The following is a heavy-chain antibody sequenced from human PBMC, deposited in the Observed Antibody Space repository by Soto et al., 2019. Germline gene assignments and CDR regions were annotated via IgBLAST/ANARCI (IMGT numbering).Heavy chain of an antibody. CDR2: VSSEGGTQ. CDR3: ARETYYSGHVISNLVL. J-gene: IGHJ2*01. D-gene: IGHD5-12*01. V-gene: IGHV3-30-3*01. CDR1: GFTFSTYA. Sequence: QVQLVESGGGVVQPGGSLRLSCAASGFTFSTYAMQWVRQAPGKGLEWVAVVSSEGGTQFYADSVKGRFTISRDNSKNSLYLHMSSLTIEDAAIYYCARETYYSGHVISNLVLWGRGTLVTVSS.